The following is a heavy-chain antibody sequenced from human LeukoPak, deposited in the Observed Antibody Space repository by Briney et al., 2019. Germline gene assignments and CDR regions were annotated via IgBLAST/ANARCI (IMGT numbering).Heavy chain of an antibody. V-gene: IGHV4-39*07. CDR3: ARDRMGTVLVPIDY. CDR2: IYYSGST. D-gene: IGHD5-18*01. CDR1: GGSTNSSSCY. Sequence: SETPSLTCIVSGGSTNSSSCYWGWIRQPPGKGLEWLGSIYYSGSTYYNPSLKSRVTISVDTSKNQFSLKLRSVTAADTAVYYCARDRMGTVLVPIDYWGQGTLVTVSS. J-gene: IGHJ4*02.